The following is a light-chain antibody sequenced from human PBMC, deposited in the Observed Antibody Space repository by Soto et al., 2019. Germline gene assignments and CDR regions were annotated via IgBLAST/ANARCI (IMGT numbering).Light chain of an antibody. V-gene: IGKV3-20*01. CDR1: QSVTNSY. CDR2: DAS. J-gene: IGKJ4*02. CDR3: QQYGRSLT. Sequence: EIVLTQSPGTLSLSPGERATLSCRASQSVTNSYLAWYQQKPGQAPRLFIYDASRRATGIPDRFSGSGSGTDFTLTISRLQPDDFAVYYCQQYGRSLTFGGGTKVEIK.